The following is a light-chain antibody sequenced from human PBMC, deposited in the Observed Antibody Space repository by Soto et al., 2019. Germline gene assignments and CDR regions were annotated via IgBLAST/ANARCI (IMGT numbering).Light chain of an antibody. J-gene: IGKJ2*02. CDR1: QTISRN. Sequence: DIQMTQSPSSLSASVGDRVTITCRASQTISRNLNWYQQKPGKAPKLLIYKASSLESGVPSRFSGSESGTEFTLTISSLQPDDFATYYCQQYDTYSCTFGQGTKLEIK. CDR3: QQYDTYSCT. V-gene: IGKV1-5*03. CDR2: KAS.